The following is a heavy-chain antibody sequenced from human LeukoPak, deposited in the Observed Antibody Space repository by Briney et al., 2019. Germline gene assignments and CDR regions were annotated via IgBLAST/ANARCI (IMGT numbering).Heavy chain of an antibody. Sequence: GASVKVSCKASGYTFTSYYMHWVRQAPGQGLEWMGIINPSGGSTSYAQKFQGRVTMTRDTSTSTVYMELSSLRSEDTAVYCCARDFGYYDSNYYYYMDVWGKGTTVTISS. CDR1: GYTFTSYY. J-gene: IGHJ6*03. CDR2: INPSGGST. V-gene: IGHV1-46*01. CDR3: ARDFGYYDSNYYYYMDV. D-gene: IGHD3-22*01.